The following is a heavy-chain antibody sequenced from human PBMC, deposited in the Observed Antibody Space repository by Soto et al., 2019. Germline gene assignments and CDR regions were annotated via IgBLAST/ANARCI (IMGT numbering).Heavy chain of an antibody. CDR3: ARLPDDYSNYYYGMDV. Sequence: GASPKISFKGSGYRFTSYWMGWVRQMHGKGLEWMGIIYPGDSDTRYSPSFQGQVTISADKSISTAYLQWSSLKASDTAMYYCARLPDDYSNYYYGMDVWGQGTTVTVSS. CDR1: GYRFTSYW. CDR2: IYPGDSDT. D-gene: IGHD4-4*01. J-gene: IGHJ6*02. V-gene: IGHV5-51*01.